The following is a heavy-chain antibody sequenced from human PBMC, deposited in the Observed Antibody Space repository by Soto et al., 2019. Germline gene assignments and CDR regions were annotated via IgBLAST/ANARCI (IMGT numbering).Heavy chain of an antibody. D-gene: IGHD2-2*01. CDR3: ARDLVVVVPAADVRPNYGMDV. CDR1: GFTFSSYS. CDR2: ISSSSSYI. J-gene: IGHJ6*02. V-gene: IGHV3-21*01. Sequence: GGSLRLSCAASGFTFSSYSMNWVRQAPGKGLEWVSSISSSSSYIYYADSVKGRFTISRDNAKNSLYLQMNSLRAEDTAVYYCARDLVVVVPAADVRPNYGMDVWGQGTTVTVSS.